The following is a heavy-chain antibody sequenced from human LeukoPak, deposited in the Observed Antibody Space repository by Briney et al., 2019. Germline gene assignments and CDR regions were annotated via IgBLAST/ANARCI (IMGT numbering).Heavy chain of an antibody. CDR2: INPSGGST. V-gene: IGHV1-46*02. J-gene: IGHJ6*03. Sequence: ASVKVSCKASGYTFNRHDINWVRQAPGQGLEWMGIINPSGGSTSYAQKFQGRVTMTRDMSTSTVYMELSSLRSEDTAVYYCARDRLERSYYYYMDVWGKGTTVTVSS. CDR1: GYTFNRHD. CDR3: ARDRLERSYYYYMDV. D-gene: IGHD1-1*01.